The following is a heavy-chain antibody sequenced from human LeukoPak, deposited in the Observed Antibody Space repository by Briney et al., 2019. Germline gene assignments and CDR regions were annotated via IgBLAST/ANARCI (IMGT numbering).Heavy chain of an antibody. CDR2: INPNSGDT. V-gene: IGHV1-2*06. J-gene: IGHJ4*02. CDR1: GYTFTGYH. Sequence: GASVKVSCKASGYTFTGYHMHWVRQAPGQGLEWMGRINPNSGDTNYAQNFQGRVTMTRDTSISTAYMELSRLRSDDTAVYYCARDYCSSTSCLFDYGGQGTLVTVSS. CDR3: ARDYCSSTSCLFDY. D-gene: IGHD2-2*01.